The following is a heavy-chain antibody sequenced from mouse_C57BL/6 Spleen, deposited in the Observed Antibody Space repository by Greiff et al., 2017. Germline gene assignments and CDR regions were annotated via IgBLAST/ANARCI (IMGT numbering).Heavy chain of an antibody. D-gene: IGHD1-1*01. Sequence: QVQLQQPGAELVKPGASVKLSCKASGYTFTSYWMHWVKQRPGQGLEWIGMIHPSSGSTNYNEKFKSKATLTVDKSSSTAYMQLSSLTSEDSAVYYCADYYGSSYWYFDVWGTGTTVTVSS. CDR3: ADYYGSSYWYFDV. CDR1: GYTFTSYW. V-gene: IGHV1-64*01. CDR2: IHPSSGST. J-gene: IGHJ1*03.